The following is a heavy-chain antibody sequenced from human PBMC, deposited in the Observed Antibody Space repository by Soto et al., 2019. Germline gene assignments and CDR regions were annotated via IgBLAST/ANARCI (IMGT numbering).Heavy chain of an antibody. V-gene: IGHV3-30*03. J-gene: IGHJ4*02. D-gene: IGHD3-16*01. CDR3: ARDVAMPTGFGLGY. CDR1: GFAFTYYG. CDR2: ISNDGSKK. Sequence: QVQVVESGGNIVQPGTSLRLSCAASGFAFTYYGIHWVRQAPGKGLEWVAHISNDGSKKFYADSVKGRFTISRDNSENTVYLQMTSLRPEDTAVFYCARDVAMPTGFGLGYWGQGTLVTVSS.